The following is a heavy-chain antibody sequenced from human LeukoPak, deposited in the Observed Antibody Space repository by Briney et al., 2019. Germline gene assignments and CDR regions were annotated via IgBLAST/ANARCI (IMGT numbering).Heavy chain of an antibody. CDR2: IYSGGST. CDR1: GFTVSSNY. J-gene: IGHJ4*02. Sequence: PGGSLRLSCAASGFTVSSNYMSWVRQAPGKGLEWVSLIYSGGSTYYADSVKGRFTISRDNSKNTLYLQMNSLSADDTAVYYCARRRFSSGWHFDYWGQGTLVSVSS. CDR3: ARRRFSSGWHFDY. V-gene: IGHV3-53*01. D-gene: IGHD6-19*01.